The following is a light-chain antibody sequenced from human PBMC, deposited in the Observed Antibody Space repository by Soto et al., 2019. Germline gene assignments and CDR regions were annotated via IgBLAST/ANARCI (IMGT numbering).Light chain of an antibody. V-gene: IGLV2-23*01. CDR2: EGN. CDR3: CSYAGRSTVI. CDR1: SGDIGTYNL. J-gene: IGLJ2*01. Sequence: QSALTQPASVSGSPGQSITISCTGTSGDIGTYNLVSWYQQHPGRAPKLIIFEGNKRPSGVSNRFSASKSGNTASLAVSGIQAEDEADYHCCSYAGRSTVICGGGTKLTV.